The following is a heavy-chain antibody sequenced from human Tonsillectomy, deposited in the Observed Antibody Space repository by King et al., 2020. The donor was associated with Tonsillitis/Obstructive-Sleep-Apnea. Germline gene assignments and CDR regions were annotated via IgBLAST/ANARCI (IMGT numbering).Heavy chain of an antibody. CDR2: INWNGGST. Sequence: DVQLVESGGGVVRPGGSLRLSCAASGFTFDDYGMSWVRQAPGKGLEWVSGINWNGGSTGYADSVKGRFTISRDNAKNSLYLQMNSLRAEDTALYYCARDTEVLQLEHRPHAFDIWGQGTMVTVSS. J-gene: IGHJ3*02. CDR1: GFTFDDYG. V-gene: IGHV3-20*04. D-gene: IGHD1-1*01. CDR3: ARDTEVLQLEHRPHAFDI.